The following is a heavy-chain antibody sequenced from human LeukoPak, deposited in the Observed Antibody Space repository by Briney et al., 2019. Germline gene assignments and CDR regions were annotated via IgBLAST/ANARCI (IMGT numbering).Heavy chain of an antibody. CDR2: IYYSGST. J-gene: IGHJ3*02. Sequence: PSETLSLTCTVSGGSISSGGYYWSWIRQHPGKGLEWIGYIYYSGSTYYNPSLKSRVTISVDTSKNQFSLKLSSVTAADTAVYYCARHFMYWQQLGYGAFDIWGQGTMVAVSS. D-gene: IGHD6-13*01. CDR1: GGSISSGGYY. V-gene: IGHV4-31*03. CDR3: ARHFMYWQQLGYGAFDI.